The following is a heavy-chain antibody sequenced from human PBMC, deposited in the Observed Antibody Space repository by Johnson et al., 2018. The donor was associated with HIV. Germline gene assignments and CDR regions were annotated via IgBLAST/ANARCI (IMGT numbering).Heavy chain of an antibody. CDR1: QFIFSNYY. Sequence: QLVESGGGVVQPGGSPRLSCAASQFIFSNYYMNCARQAPGNGLELVGQVNPNGDSTYLIDSVEGRFTISRDNSKNTLYLQMNSLRPEDTAVYYCVKVQDEWFRALGAFDIWGQGTMVTVSS. CDR2: NPNGDST. CDR3: VKVQDEWFRALGAFDI. V-gene: IGHV3-25*04. D-gene: IGHD3-10*01. J-gene: IGHJ3*02.